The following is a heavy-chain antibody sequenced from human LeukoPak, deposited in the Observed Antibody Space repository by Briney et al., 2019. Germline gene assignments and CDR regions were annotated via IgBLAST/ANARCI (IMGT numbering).Heavy chain of an antibody. CDR1: GFTFNIYW. CDR2: IDSNGGGA. CDR3: ARAKYSSRWSLDY. V-gene: IGHV3-74*03. D-gene: IGHD6-13*01. J-gene: IGHJ4*02. Sequence: GGSLRLSCATSGFTFNIYWMQCVRQVPGKGLVWVSRIDSNGGGATYADSVKGRFTTSRDNGNNTMYLQMNSLRAEDTAIYYCARAKYSSRWSLDYWGQGALATVSS.